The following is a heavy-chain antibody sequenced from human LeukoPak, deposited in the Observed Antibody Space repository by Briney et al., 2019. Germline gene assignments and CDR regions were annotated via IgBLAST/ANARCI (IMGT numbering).Heavy chain of an antibody. CDR1: GFTFSSYG. Sequence: GGSLRLSCAASGFTFSSYGMHWVRQAPGKGLEWVAVISYDGSNKYYADSVKGRFTISRDNSKNTLYLQMNSLRAEDTAVYYCAKDRLGGSYPDAFDIRGQGTMVTVSS. J-gene: IGHJ3*02. V-gene: IGHV3-30*18. CDR2: ISYDGSNK. CDR3: AKDRLGGSYPDAFDI. D-gene: IGHD1-26*01.